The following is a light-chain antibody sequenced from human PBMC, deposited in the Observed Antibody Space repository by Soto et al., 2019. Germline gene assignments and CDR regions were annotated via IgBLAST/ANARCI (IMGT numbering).Light chain of an antibody. V-gene: IGLV2-14*01. CDR2: DVS. J-gene: IGLJ2*01. Sequence: QSALTQPASVSGSPGQPITISCTGTSSDVGGYNYVSWYQQHPGKAPKLMLYDVSNRPSGVSNRFSRSKSGNTASLTISGLQAEDESAYYCSSFTSSSLGFGGVTALTVL. CDR3: SSFTSSSLG. CDR1: SSDVGGYNY.